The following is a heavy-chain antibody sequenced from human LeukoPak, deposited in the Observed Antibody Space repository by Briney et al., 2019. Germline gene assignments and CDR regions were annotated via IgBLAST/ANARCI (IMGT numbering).Heavy chain of an antibody. CDR3: ARSMYGEGRRIIDFDY. Sequence: GGSLRLSCAASGFTFSEHYIDGVREARGKGGEGAARTRNKVNSYTTAYAASVTGRFTVSRDDSSNSVYLQMNSLKIEDTAVYYCARSMYGEGRRIIDFDYWGQGSLLTVSS. CDR2: TRNKVNSYTT. CDR1: GFTFSEHY. V-gene: IGHV3-72*01. J-gene: IGHJ4*02. D-gene: IGHD4/OR15-4a*01.